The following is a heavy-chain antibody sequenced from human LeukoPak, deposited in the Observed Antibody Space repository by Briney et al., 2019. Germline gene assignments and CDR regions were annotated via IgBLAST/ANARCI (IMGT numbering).Heavy chain of an antibody. V-gene: IGHV4-4*07. CDR3: AREGSMTARPFVSIDY. Sequence: SETLSLTCTGSGGSISTYYWSWIRQPAGKGLEWIGRIHTSGNTDYNPSLKSRVTMSVDTSKNQFSLKLSSVTAADTAVYYCAREGSMTARPFVSIDYWGQGTLVTISS. CDR2: IHTSGNT. CDR1: GGSISTYY. J-gene: IGHJ4*02. D-gene: IGHD6-6*01.